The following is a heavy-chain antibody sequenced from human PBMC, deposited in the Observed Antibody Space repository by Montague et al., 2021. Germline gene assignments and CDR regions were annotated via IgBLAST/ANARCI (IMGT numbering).Heavy chain of an antibody. CDR1: GFPFSSYA. CDR2: LTSNGAYT. D-gene: IGHD1-1*01. Sequence: SLRLSCAASGFPFSSYAMSWVRQAPGKGLEWVSTLTSNGAYTYHADAVEGRFTIPRDNSKNTLYLQMNSLRVEDTAVYFCANEGTTSPGYLQYWGQGTLVTVSS. CDR3: ANEGTTSPGYLQY. J-gene: IGHJ1*01. V-gene: IGHV3-23*01.